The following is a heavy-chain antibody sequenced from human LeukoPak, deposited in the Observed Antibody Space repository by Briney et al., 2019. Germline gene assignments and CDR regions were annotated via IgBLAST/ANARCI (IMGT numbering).Heavy chain of an antibody. J-gene: IGHJ4*02. CDR1: GFTFSSYG. D-gene: IGHD2-15*01. V-gene: IGHV3-30*18. CDR2: ISYDGSNK. Sequence: GGSLRLSCAASGFTFSSYGMHWVRQAPDKGLEWVAVISYDGSNKYYADSVKGRFTISRDNSKNTLYLQMNSLRAEDTAVYYCAKDYCGGSCYFGNYFDYWGQGTLVTVSS. CDR3: AKDYCGGSCYFGNYFDY.